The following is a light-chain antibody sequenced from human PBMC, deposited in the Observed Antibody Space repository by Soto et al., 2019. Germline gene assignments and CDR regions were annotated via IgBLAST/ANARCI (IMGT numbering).Light chain of an antibody. CDR3: AAWDVSLNDVV. CDR2: SNN. Sequence: QSVLTQPPSASGTPGQRVTISCSGSSSNIGSNAVYWYQQLPGTAPTLLIYSNNQPPSGVPDRFSGSKSGTSASLAISGLQSEDEADYYCAAWDVSLNDVVFGGGTQLTVL. J-gene: IGLJ2*01. CDR1: SSNIGSNA. V-gene: IGLV1-44*01.